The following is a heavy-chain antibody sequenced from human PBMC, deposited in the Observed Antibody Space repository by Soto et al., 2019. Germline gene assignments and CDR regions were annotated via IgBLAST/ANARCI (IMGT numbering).Heavy chain of an antibody. V-gene: IGHV3-30*18. CDR1: GFTFSSYG. D-gene: IGHD6-19*01. CDR3: AKKLIAVAGANYYGMDV. Sequence: GGSLRLSCAASGFTFSSYGMHWVRQAPGKGLEWVAVISYDGSNKYYADSVKGRFTISRDNSKNTLYLQMNSLRAEDTAVYYCAKKLIAVAGANYYGMDVWGQGTTVTVSS. CDR2: ISYDGSNK. J-gene: IGHJ6*02.